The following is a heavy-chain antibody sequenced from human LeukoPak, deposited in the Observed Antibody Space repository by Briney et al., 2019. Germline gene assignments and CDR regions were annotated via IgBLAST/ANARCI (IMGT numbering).Heavy chain of an antibody. J-gene: IGHJ5*02. Sequence: SEILSLTCAVSGGSISSGGYSWSWIRQPPGKGLEWIGYIYHSGSTYYNPSLKSRVTISVDRSKNPFSLKLSSVTAADTAVYYCARSDGGWFDPWGQGTLVTVSS. CDR2: IYHSGST. CDR3: ARSDGGWFDP. CDR1: GGSISSGGYS. D-gene: IGHD3-10*01. V-gene: IGHV4-30-2*01.